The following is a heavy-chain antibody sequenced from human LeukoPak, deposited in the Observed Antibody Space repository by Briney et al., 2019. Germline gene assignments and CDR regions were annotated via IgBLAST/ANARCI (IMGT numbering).Heavy chain of an antibody. D-gene: IGHD5-12*01. Sequence: GGSLRLSCAASGFTLSSYSMNWVRQAPGRGLEWVSSISSSSSYIYYADSVKGRFTISRDNSKNTVYLQMNSLRPEDMAMYYCAREGGYVFDYWGQGTLVTVSS. CDR3: AREGGYVFDY. J-gene: IGHJ4*02. CDR1: GFTLSSYS. CDR2: ISSSSSYI. V-gene: IGHV3-21*04.